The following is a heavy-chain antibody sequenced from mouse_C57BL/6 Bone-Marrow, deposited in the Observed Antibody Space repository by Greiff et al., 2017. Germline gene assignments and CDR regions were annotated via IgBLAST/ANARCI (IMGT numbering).Heavy chain of an antibody. CDR2: INPYNGGT. D-gene: IGHD3-2*02. V-gene: IGHV1-19*01. CDR1: GYTFTDYY. Sequence: EVQVVESGPVLVKPGASVKMSCKASGYTFTDYYMNWVKQSHGKSLEWIGVINPYNGGTSYNQKFKGKATLTVDKSSSTAYMELNSLTSEDSAVYYCARGAAQAPYYAMDYWGQGTSVTVSS. CDR3: ARGAAQAPYYAMDY. J-gene: IGHJ4*01.